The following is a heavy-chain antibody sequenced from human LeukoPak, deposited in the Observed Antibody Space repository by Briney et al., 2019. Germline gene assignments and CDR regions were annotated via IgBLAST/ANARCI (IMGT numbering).Heavy chain of an antibody. CDR2: IYYSGST. D-gene: IGHD2-2*01. J-gene: IGHJ6*02. V-gene: IGHV4-59*01. CDR3: ARHTSDGPYGMDA. Sequence: SETLSLTCTVSGGSISSYYWSWFRQPPGKGLEWIGYIYYSGSTNYNPSLKSRVTISVDTSKNQFSLKLSSVTAADTAVYYCARHTSDGPYGMDAWGQGTTVTVSS. CDR1: GGSISSYY.